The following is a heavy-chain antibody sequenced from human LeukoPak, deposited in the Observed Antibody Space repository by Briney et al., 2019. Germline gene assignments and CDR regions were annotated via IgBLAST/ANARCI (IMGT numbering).Heavy chain of an antibody. CDR1: GGSISSSSYY. J-gene: IGHJ6*03. Sequence: SETLSLTCTVSGGSISSSSYYWGWIRQPPGKGLEWIGSIYYSGSTYYNPSLKSRVTISVDTSKNQFSLKLSSVTAADTAVYYCGRHIGGYENGYYSSYYRAVGAKG. CDR2: IYYSGST. D-gene: IGHD5-12*01. CDR3: GRHIGGYENGYYSSYYRAV. V-gene: IGHV4-39*01.